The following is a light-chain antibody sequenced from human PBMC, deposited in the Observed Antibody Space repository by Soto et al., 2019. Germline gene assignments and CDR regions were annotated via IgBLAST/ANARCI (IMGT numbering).Light chain of an antibody. V-gene: IGLV2-14*01. J-gene: IGLJ2*01. CDR1: SSDVGGYNY. Sequence: QSALTQPASVSGSPGQSITISCTGTSSDVGGYNYVSWYQQHPGKVPKVMIFEVSNRPSGISHRFSGSKSGNTAFLTISGLQAEDEADYYCSSYTTSGTLLFGGGTQLTVL. CDR2: EVS. CDR3: SSYTTSGTLL.